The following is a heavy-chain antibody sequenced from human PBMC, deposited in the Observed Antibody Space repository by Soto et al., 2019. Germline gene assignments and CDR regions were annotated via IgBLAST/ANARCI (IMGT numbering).Heavy chain of an antibody. D-gene: IGHD3-16*02. CDR1: GGSIRDYF. CDR2: IYYSGRT. V-gene: IGHV4-59*01. CDR3: ARDKGSVDYTWGTYRSRGYFEN. Sequence: SETLSLTCTVSGGSIRDYFWTWIRQPPGKGLEWIGYIYYSGRTNYNPSLKSRVTISIDMSRNHLTLRLISVTAADTAVYYCARDKGSVDYTWGTYRSRGYFENWGQGVLVTVSS. J-gene: IGHJ4*02.